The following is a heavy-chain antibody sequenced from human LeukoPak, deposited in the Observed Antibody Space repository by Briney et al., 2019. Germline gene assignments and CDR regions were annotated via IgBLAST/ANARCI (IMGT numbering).Heavy chain of an antibody. V-gene: IGHV3-30*02. J-gene: IGHJ4*02. CDR3: AKDHELGYGSGGSCYYFDY. D-gene: IGHD2-15*01. Sequence: GGSLRLSCAASAVTFSSYGMHWVRQAPGKGLEWVAFIRYDGSNKYYADSVKGRFTISRDNSKNTLYLQMNSLRAEDTAVYYCAKDHELGYGSGGSCYYFDYWGQGTLVTVSS. CDR2: IRYDGSNK. CDR1: AVTFSSYG.